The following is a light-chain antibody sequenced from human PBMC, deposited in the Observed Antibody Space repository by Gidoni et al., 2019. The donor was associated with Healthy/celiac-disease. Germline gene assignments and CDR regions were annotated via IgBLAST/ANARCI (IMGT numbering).Light chain of an antibody. CDR3: QQRSNWPPLT. CDR1: QSVSSY. Sequence: EIVLTHSPATLSLSPGERATLSCRASQSVSSYLAWYQQKPGQAPMLLIYDASNRATGIPARFSGSGSGTDFTLTISSLEPEDFAVYYCQQRSNWPPLTFGGXTKVEIK. J-gene: IGKJ4*01. CDR2: DAS. V-gene: IGKV3-11*01.